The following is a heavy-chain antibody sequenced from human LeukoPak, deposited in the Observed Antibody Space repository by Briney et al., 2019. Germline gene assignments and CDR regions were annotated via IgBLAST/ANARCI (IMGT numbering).Heavy chain of an antibody. CDR3: ARVAVSGPTGWFDP. CDR1: GFTVSSYS. V-gene: IGHV3-21*01. Sequence: PGGSLRLSCAGSGFTVSSYSFGWVRQAPGKGLEWVSSISSTSAYIYYADSVKGRFTISRSNPDNLVFLQMNSLEAEDTAVYYCARVAVSGPTGWFDPWGQGTPVIVSS. J-gene: IGHJ5*02. CDR2: ISSTSAYI. D-gene: IGHD5/OR15-5a*01.